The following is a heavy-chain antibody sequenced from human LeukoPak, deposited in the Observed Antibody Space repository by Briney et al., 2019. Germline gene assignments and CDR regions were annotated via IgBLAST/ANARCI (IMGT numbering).Heavy chain of an antibody. CDR1: GFIFRNHW. CDR3: ERGPNYGDRVDYFDY. V-gene: IGHV3-7*01. J-gene: IGHJ4*02. Sequence: GGSLRLSCAASGFIFRNHWMSWVRQVPGRGLEWVAHIKQGGNEKYYVDSVEGRFTLSRDDSKNSLYLQMNSLRVDDSAVYYCERGPNYGDRVDYFDYWGQGTLVTVSS. D-gene: IGHD4-17*01. CDR2: IKQGGNEK.